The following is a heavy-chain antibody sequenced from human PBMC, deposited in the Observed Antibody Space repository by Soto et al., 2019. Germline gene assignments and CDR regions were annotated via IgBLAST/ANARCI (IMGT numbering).Heavy chain of an antibody. D-gene: IGHD3-10*01. V-gene: IGHV1-18*01. Sequence: QVQLVQSGAEVKKPGASVKVSCKASGYTFTSYGISWVRQAPGQGLEWMGWISAYNGNTNYAQKRQGRVTMTTDTTTSTAYRELRSLRADDTAEYYCAREESWVAMGRGVNWGQGTLVTVSS. CDR3: AREESWVAMGRGVN. CDR1: GYTFTSYG. CDR2: ISAYNGNT. J-gene: IGHJ4*02.